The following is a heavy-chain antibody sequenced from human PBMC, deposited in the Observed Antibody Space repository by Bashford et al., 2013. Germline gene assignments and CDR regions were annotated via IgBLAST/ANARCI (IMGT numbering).Heavy chain of an antibody. CDR3: ARGYSYGYDYYFDY. J-gene: IGHJ4*02. D-gene: IGHD5-18*01. Sequence: WVRQAPGQGLEWMGWINPNSGGTNYAQKFQGRVTMTRDTSISTAYMELSRLRSDDTAVYYCARGYSYGYDYYFDYWGQGTLVTVSS. V-gene: IGHV1-2*02. CDR2: INPNSGGT.